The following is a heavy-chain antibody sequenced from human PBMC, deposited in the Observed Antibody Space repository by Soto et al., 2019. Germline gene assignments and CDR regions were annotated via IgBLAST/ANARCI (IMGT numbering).Heavy chain of an antibody. J-gene: IGHJ6*02. D-gene: IGHD6-19*01. CDR1: GASVSSGGYF. Sequence: SETLSLTCSVSGASVSSGGYFWTWIRQLPGKGLEWIGYIYSSGATHYNPSLQSRLSMSLDTSRNQFSLKLTSMTVADTAVYYCARDIAVAGDQYYYYGMDVWGQGTTVTVSS. CDR3: ARDIAVAGDQYYYYGMDV. V-gene: IGHV4-31*02. CDR2: IYSSGAT.